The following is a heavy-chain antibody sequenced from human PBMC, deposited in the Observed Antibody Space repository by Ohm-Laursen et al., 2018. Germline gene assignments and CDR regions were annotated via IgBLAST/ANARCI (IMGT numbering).Heavy chain of an antibody. Sequence: GSLRLSCSASGFTFSTHYMTWVRQAPGKGLEWVAKTDPDGSGKYYVDSVKGRFTISRDNAKNSLYLQMNSLRAGDTAVFYCAREVWWSLDYWGRGTLVTVSS. V-gene: IGHV3-7*01. CDR3: AREVWWSLDY. J-gene: IGHJ4*02. CDR1: GFTFSTHY. CDR2: TDPDGSGK. D-gene: IGHD1-26*01.